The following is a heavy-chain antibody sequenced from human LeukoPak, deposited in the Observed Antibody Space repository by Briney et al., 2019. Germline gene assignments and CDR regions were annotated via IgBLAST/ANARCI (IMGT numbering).Heavy chain of an antibody. CDR1: GFTVSSNY. J-gene: IGHJ4*02. CDR3: ATAPRFPYYFDY. CDR2: IYSGGST. D-gene: IGHD3-16*01. Sequence: GGSLRLSCAAYGFTVSSNYMSWVSQAPGKGLEWVSVIYSGGSTYYADSVKGRFTISRDNSKNTLYLQMNSLRAEDTAVYFCATAPRFPYYFDYWGQGTLVTVSS. V-gene: IGHV3-53*01.